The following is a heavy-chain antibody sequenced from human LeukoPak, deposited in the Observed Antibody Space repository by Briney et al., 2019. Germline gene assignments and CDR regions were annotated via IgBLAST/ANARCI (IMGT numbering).Heavy chain of an antibody. D-gene: IGHD3-22*01. CDR1: GFTFEDYA. CDR3: AKAWASTKWLHNC. Sequence: PGGSQRLSCAASGFTFEDYAMHWVRRAPGKGLEGVSLISGDGGSTYYADSVKGRFTISRDNSKNSLYLQMNSLRTEDTALYYCAKAWASTKWLHNCWGQGTLVTVSS. J-gene: IGHJ4*02. V-gene: IGHV3-43*02. CDR2: ISGDGGST.